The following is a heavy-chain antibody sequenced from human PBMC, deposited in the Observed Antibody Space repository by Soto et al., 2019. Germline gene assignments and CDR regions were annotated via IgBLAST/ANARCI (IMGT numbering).Heavy chain of an antibody. V-gene: IGHV3-48*03. CDR2: IYNSGSTM. CDR1: GFTFSAFE. Sequence: EVQLVESGGGSVQPGGSLRLSCAASGFTFSAFEMNWVRQAPGKGLEWLSYIYNSGSTMTYADSVKGRFAISRDNAKNSLYLQMYSLRAEDTAVYYCVRESGGTGLDVWGQGTTVTVSS. CDR3: VRESGGTGLDV. D-gene: IGHD1-1*01. J-gene: IGHJ6*02.